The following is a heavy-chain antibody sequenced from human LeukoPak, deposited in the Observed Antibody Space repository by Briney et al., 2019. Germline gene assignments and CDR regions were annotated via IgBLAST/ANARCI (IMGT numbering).Heavy chain of an antibody. CDR1: GFTFENYG. Sequence: PGRSLRLSCAASGFTFENYGMYWVRQAPGQGLEWLALIYFDGSVTDYSDSVRGRFTISRDNSNNTLYLEMNNLRAEDTAVYFCARDPHNYESSGYFDPWGQGTLVT. CDR2: IYFDGSVT. J-gene: IGHJ5*02. CDR3: ARDPHNYESSGYFDP. V-gene: IGHV3-33*07. D-gene: IGHD3-22*01.